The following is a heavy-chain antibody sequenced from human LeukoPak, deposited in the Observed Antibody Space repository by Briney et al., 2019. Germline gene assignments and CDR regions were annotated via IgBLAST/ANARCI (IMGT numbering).Heavy chain of an antibody. CDR2: IIPILGIA. Sequence: ASVKVSCKASGGTFISYAISWVRQAPGQGLEWMGRIIPILGIANYAQKFQGRVTITADKSTSTAYMELSSLRSEDTAVYYCAAAYCGGDCPYFDYWGQGTLVTVSS. CDR1: GGTFISYA. V-gene: IGHV1-69*04. CDR3: AAAYCGGDCPYFDY. D-gene: IGHD2-21*02. J-gene: IGHJ4*02.